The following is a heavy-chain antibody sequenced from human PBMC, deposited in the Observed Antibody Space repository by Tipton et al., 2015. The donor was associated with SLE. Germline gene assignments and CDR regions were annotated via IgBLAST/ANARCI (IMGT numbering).Heavy chain of an antibody. Sequence: TLSLTCTVSGDSISSRSYHWGWIRQPPGKGLEWIGSIFYSGSTSYNPSLQSRVTISVDTSKNQFSLKLNSVTASDTAVYYCARHRWRWNDAFDIWGQGTMVTVSS. CDR2: IFYSGST. V-gene: IGHV4-39*01. J-gene: IGHJ3*02. CDR3: ARHRWRWNDAFDI. CDR1: GDSISSRSYH. D-gene: IGHD5-24*01.